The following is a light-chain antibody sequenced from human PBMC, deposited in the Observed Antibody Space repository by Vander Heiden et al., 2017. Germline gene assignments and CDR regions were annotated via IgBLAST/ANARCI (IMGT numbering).Light chain of an antibody. Sequence: SYVLTQPPSLSVAPGQTARITRGGNNIGSKILHWYQQKLGQAPVLVVCDGSDRPSGFPERFSGSNSGNTATLTISRVEAGDEADYYCQVWDSSSDHWVFGGGTKLTVL. J-gene: IGLJ3*02. V-gene: IGLV3-21*02. CDR1: NIGSKI. CDR3: QVWDSSSDHWV. CDR2: DGS.